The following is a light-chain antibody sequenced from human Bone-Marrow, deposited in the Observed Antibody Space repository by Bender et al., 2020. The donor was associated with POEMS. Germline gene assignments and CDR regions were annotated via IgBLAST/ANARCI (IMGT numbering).Light chain of an antibody. V-gene: IGLV2-8*01. CDR2: EVS. CDR3: SSHAGSNAFYV. J-gene: IGLJ1*01. Sequence: QSALTQPPSVSGSPGQSVTISCTGTSSDVGRYDYVSWYQQHPGKAPKLLIHEVSNRPSGVPDRFSGSKSGNTASLTVSGLQAEDEADYYCSSHAGSNAFYVFGTGTKVTVL. CDR1: SSDVGRYDY.